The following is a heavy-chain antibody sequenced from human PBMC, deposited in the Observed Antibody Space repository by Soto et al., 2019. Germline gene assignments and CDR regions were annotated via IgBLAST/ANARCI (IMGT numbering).Heavy chain of an antibody. CDR3: AKDRVDYSGNSNSDY. J-gene: IGHJ4*02. Sequence: SLRLSCAASGFTFSSYGMHWVRQAPGKGLEGVAVIWYDGSNIYYADSVKGRFTITRDNSENKLYLKMNSLSAEDTAVYYCAKDRVDYSGNSNSDYWGTGTLVTVSS. CDR1: GFTFSSYG. CDR2: IWYDGSNI. V-gene: IGHV3-33*06. D-gene: IGHD4-4*01.